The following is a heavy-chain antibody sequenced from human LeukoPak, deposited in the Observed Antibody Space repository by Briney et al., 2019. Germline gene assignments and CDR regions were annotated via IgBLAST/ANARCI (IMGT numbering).Heavy chain of an antibody. J-gene: IGHJ3*02. D-gene: IGHD2-15*01. Sequence: SETLSLTCTVSGGSISSYYWSWIRQPPGKGLEWIGYIYYSGSTNYNPSLKSRVTISVDTSKNQFSLKLSSVTAADTAVYYCARVSELLGDAFDIWGQGTMVTVSS. CDR2: IYYSGST. CDR1: GGSISSYY. V-gene: IGHV4-59*01. CDR3: ARVSELLGDAFDI.